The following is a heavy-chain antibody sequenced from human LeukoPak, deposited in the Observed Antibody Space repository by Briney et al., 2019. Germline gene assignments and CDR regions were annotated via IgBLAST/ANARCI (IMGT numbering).Heavy chain of an antibody. CDR1: GFSFSIYS. J-gene: IGHJ4*02. V-gene: IGHV3-23*01. Sequence: GGSLRLSCAASGFSFSIYSMNWVRQAPGKGLEWISAISGSGGSTYYADSVKGRFTISRDNSKNTLYLQMNSLRAEDTAVYYCAKSAGYCSGASCYLSGGAFYYFDYWGQGTLVTVSS. CDR3: AKSAGYCSGASCYLSGGAFYYFDY. D-gene: IGHD2-15*01. CDR2: ISGSGGST.